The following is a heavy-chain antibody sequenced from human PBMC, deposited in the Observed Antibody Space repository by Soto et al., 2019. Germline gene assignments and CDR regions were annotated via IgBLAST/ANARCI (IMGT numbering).Heavy chain of an antibody. V-gene: IGHV1-8*01. Sequence: ASVKVSCKASGYTFTSYDINWVRQATGQGHEWMGWMNPNSGNTGYAQKFQGRVTMTRNTSISTAYMELSSLRSEDTAVYYCARGPYYDFWSGYFYYYYGMDVWGQGTTVTVSS. J-gene: IGHJ6*02. CDR2: MNPNSGNT. CDR3: ARGPYYDFWSGYFYYYYGMDV. D-gene: IGHD3-3*01. CDR1: GYTFTSYD.